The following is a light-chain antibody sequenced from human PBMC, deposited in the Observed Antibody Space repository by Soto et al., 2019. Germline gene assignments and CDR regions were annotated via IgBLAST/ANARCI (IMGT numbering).Light chain of an antibody. Sequence: DIQLTQSPSTLSASVGDRVAITCRASQSFGTWLVWYQQKPGKAPNLLIYRTSSLGRGVPSRFSGGGSGTEFTLTISSLQSDDFATYYCQQYNSDSFYTFGQGTKVDIK. CDR2: RTS. V-gene: IGKV1-5*03. CDR3: QQYNSDSFYT. CDR1: QSFGTW. J-gene: IGKJ2*01.